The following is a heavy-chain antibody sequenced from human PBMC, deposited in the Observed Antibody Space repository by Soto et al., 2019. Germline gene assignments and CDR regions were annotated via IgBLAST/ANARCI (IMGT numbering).Heavy chain of an antibody. CDR1: GYTFTSYA. CDR3: ATNYDYVWGSYRPFDY. V-gene: IGHV1-3*01. Sequence: ASVKVSCKASGYTFTSYAMHWVRQAPGQRLEWTGWINAGNGNTKYSQKFQGRVTITRDTSASTAYMELSSLRSEDTAVYYCATNYDYVWGSYRPFDYWGQGTLVTVSS. J-gene: IGHJ4*02. CDR2: INAGNGNT. D-gene: IGHD3-16*02.